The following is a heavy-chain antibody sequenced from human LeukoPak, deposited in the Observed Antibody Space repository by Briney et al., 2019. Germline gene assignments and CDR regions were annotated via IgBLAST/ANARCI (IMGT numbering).Heavy chain of an antibody. J-gene: IGHJ3*02. V-gene: IGHV2-5*02. Sequence: SGPTLVNPTQTLTLTCTFSGFSLSTSGVGVGWIRQPPGKALEWLALIYWGDDKRYSPSLKSRLTITKDTSKNQVVLTMTNMDPVDTATYYCAHRRLEWLVGDAFDIWGQGTMVTVSS. CDR2: IYWGDDK. CDR1: GFSLSTSGVG. D-gene: IGHD6-19*01. CDR3: AHRRLEWLVGDAFDI.